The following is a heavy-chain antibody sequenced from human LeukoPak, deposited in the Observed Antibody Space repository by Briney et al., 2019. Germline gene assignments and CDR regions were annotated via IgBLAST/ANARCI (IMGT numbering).Heavy chain of an antibody. Sequence: GASVKVSCKASGYTFTSYYMHWVRQAPGQGLEWMGIINPSGGSTSYAQKFQGRVTMTRDTSTSTVYMELSSLRSEDTAVYYCARDEMVRGVSKGDYYYYGMDVWGQGTTVTVSS. CDR1: GYTFTSYY. D-gene: IGHD3-10*01. J-gene: IGHJ6*02. CDR3: ARDEMVRGVSKGDYYYYGMDV. CDR2: INPSGGST. V-gene: IGHV1-46*01.